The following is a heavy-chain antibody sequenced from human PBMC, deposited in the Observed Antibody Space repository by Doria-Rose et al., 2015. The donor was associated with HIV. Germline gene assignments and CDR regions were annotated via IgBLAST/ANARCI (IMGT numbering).Heavy chain of an antibody. V-gene: IGHV3-21*01. CDR1: GFTFSSHR. J-gene: IGHJ4*02. Sequence: VQLVQSGGGLVRPGGSLRLSCATSGFTFSSHRINWVRQAPGKGLEWVSSISSTSAYINYADSVRGRFTISRDNARDSLYLQMDSLRAEDTAIYYCATGVTLDYWGQVTLVTVSS. D-gene: IGHD3-10*01. CDR3: ATGVTLDY. CDR2: ISSTSAYI.